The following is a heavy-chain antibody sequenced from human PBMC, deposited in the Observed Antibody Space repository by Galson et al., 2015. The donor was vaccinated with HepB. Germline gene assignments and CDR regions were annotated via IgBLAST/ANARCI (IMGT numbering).Heavy chain of an antibody. Sequence: SLRLSCAASGFTFSSYAMHWVRQAPGKGLEWVAVISYDGSNKYYADSVKGRFTISRDNSKNTLYLQMNSLRAEDTAVYYCARGGRPDYYYYYMDVWGKGTTVTVSS. D-gene: IGHD1-1*01. CDR2: ISYDGSNK. J-gene: IGHJ6*03. CDR3: ARGGRPDYYYYYMDV. CDR1: GFTFSSYA. V-gene: IGHV3-30-3*01.